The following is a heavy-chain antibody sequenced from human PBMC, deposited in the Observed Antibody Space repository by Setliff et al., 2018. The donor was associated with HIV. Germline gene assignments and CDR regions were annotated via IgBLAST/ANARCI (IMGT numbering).Heavy chain of an antibody. CDR1: GYSLSSGGYF. D-gene: IGHD6-13*01. Sequence: PSETLSLTCTVSGYSLSSGGYFWSWVRQHPGEGLEWIGYIYNTGTTYKNPSLESRVSMSVDTSKNQFSLKLESMTAADTAIYYCARESLAVGTRWFDPWGQGTLVTVSS. CDR2: IYNTGTT. V-gene: IGHV4-31*03. J-gene: IGHJ5*02. CDR3: ARESLAVGTRWFDP.